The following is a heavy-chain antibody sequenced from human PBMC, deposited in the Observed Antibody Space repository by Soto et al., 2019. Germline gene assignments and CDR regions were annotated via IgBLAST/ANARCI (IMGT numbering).Heavy chain of an antibody. D-gene: IGHD3-22*01. CDR2: ISYDGSKK. Sequence: QVQLVESGGGEVQPGRSLRLSCAASEFTFSSYGIHWVRQAPGKGLEWVAVISYDGSKKNYLDSVKGRFTISRDNSKNTMYLEMNSLRAEDTAVYYCAKDTFYHDSSGYYVFDYWGQGTLLTVSS. J-gene: IGHJ4*02. CDR1: EFTFSSYG. V-gene: IGHV3-30*18. CDR3: AKDTFYHDSSGYYVFDY.